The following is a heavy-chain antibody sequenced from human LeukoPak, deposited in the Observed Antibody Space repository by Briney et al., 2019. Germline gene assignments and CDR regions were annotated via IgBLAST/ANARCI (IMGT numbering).Heavy chain of an antibody. CDR3: AKWEMTTVTPALDY. J-gene: IGHJ4*02. V-gene: IGHV3-30*02. Sequence: GGSLRLSCAASGFTFSSYGMHWVRQAPGKGLEWVAVIWYDGRDKYYADSVKGRFTISRDNPMNTLYLQMNSLRTEDTAVYYCAKWEMTTVTPALDYWGQGTLVTVSS. CDR2: IWYDGRDK. CDR1: GFTFSSYG. D-gene: IGHD4-17*01.